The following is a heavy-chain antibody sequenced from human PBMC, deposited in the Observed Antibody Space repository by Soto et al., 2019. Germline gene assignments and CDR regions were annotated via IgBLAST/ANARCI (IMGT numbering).Heavy chain of an antibody. D-gene: IGHD3-10*01. V-gene: IGHV4-39*01. Sequence: SETLSLTCTASGGSISSSSYYWGWIRQPPGKGLEWIGSIYYSGSTYYNPSLKSRVTISVDTSKNQFSLKLSSVTAADTAVYYCARQGSPPPLYYYGMDVWGQGTTVTVSS. CDR1: GGSISSSSYY. J-gene: IGHJ6*02. CDR3: ARQGSPPPLYYYGMDV. CDR2: IYYSGST.